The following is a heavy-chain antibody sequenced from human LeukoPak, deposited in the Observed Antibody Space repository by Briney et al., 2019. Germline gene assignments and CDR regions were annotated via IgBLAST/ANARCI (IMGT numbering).Heavy chain of an antibody. J-gene: IGHJ5*02. Sequence: PSGTLSLTCAVSGGSISSSNWWSWVRQPPGKGLEWIGEINHSGSTNYNPSLKSRVTISVDTSKNQFSLKLSSVTAADTAVYYCARGSSSSSFDPWGQGTLVIVSS. CDR3: ARGSSSSSFDP. D-gene: IGHD6-13*01. CDR1: GGSISSSNW. V-gene: IGHV4-4*02. CDR2: INHSGST.